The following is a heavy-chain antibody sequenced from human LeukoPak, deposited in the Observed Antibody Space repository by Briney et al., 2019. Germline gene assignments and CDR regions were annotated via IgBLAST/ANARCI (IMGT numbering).Heavy chain of an antibody. CDR3: ARVVAWSMVRGADAFDI. J-gene: IGHJ3*02. V-gene: IGHV1-2*02. CDR1: GYTFTGYY. D-gene: IGHD3-10*01. CDR2: INPNSGGT. Sequence: ASVKVSCKASGYTFTGYYMHWVRQAPGQGLEWMGWINPNSGGTNYAQKFQGRVTMTRDTSISTAYMELSRLRSDDTAVYYRARVVAWSMVRGADAFDIWGQGTMVTVSS.